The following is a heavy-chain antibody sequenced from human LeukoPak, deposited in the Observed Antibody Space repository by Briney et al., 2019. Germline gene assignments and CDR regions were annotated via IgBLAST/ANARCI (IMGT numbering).Heavy chain of an antibody. CDR1: GYTFTSCG. Sequence: ASVKVSCKASGYTFTSCGISWVRQAPGQGLEWMGWISAYNGNTNYAQKLQGRVTMTTDTSTSTAYMELRSLRSDDTAVYYCARDLEDTAMAPYYYYGMDVWGQGTTVTVSS. V-gene: IGHV1-18*01. D-gene: IGHD5-18*01. J-gene: IGHJ6*02. CDR3: ARDLEDTAMAPYYYYGMDV. CDR2: ISAYNGNT.